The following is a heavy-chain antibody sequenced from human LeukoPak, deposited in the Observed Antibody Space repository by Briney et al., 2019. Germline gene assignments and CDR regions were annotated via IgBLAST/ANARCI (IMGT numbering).Heavy chain of an antibody. V-gene: IGHV3-21*04. CDR3: LDSSGYYAMYFQH. Sequence: GGSLRLSCAASGFTFSSYSMNWVRQAPGKGLEWVSSISSSSSYIYYADSVKGRFTISRDNAKNSLYLQMNSLRAEDTAVYYCLDSSGYYAMYFQHWGQGTLVTVSS. D-gene: IGHD3-22*01. CDR2: ISSSSSYI. CDR1: GFTFSSYS. J-gene: IGHJ1*01.